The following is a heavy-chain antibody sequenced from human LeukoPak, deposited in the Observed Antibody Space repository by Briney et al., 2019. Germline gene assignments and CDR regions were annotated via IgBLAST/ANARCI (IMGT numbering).Heavy chain of an antibody. D-gene: IGHD3-10*01. J-gene: IGHJ6*02. CDR1: GFTFSSYA. Sequence: PGGSLRLSCAASGFTFSSYAMSWVRQAPGKGLEWVSAISGSGGSTYYADSVKGRFTISRDNSKNTLYLQMNSLRAEDTAVYYCAKRGYYGSGSYYHNQNYYYYGMDVWGQGTTVTVSS. V-gene: IGHV3-23*01. CDR2: ISGSGGST. CDR3: AKRGYYGSGSYYHNQNYYYYGMDV.